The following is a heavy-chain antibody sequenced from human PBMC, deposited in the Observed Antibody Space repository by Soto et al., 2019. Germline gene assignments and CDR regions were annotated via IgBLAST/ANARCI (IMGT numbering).Heavy chain of an antibody. CDR2: ISAYNGNT. CDR1: GYTFTSYG. CDR3: ARDLSPIYDILTGYYRGAQGDAFDI. V-gene: IGHV1-18*01. Sequence: ASVKVSCKASGYTFTSYGISWVRQAPGQGXEWMGWISAYNGNTNYAQRLQGRVTMTTDTSTSTAYMELRSLRSDDTAVYYCARDLSPIYDILTGYYRGAQGDAFDIWGQGTMVTVS. J-gene: IGHJ3*02. D-gene: IGHD3-9*01.